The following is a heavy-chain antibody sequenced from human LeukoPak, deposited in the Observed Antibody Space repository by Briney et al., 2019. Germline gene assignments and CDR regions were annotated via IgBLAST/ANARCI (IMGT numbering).Heavy chain of an antibody. D-gene: IGHD3-3*01. CDR3: AKTSLSDPSGHYYYMDV. CDR1: GFNFMQYG. J-gene: IGHJ6*03. CDR2: IHPSGINT. V-gene: IGHV3-23*05. Sequence: PGGFLRLSCVGSGFNFMQYGMMWVRQAPGKGLEWVSTIHPSGINTHHADSVKARFTISRDNSQNTVSLQLNNLRIEDTALYYCAKTSLSDPSGHYYYMDVWGKGTTVTVSS.